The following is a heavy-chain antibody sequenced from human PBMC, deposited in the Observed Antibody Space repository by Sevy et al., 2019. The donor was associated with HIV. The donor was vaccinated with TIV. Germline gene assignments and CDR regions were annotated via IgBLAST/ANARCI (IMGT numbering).Heavy chain of an antibody. CDR1: GFTFSSYD. CDR2: ISSSGSSI. Sequence: GGSLRLSCTASGFTFSSYDMNWVRQAPGKGLEWVSKISSSGSSIYYADSVKGRFTISRDNAKNSLYLQMNSLRGEDTAVYYCARDRRNYGGQYFDYWGQGTLVTVSS. J-gene: IGHJ4*02. D-gene: IGHD4-17*01. V-gene: IGHV3-48*03. CDR3: ARDRRNYGGQYFDY.